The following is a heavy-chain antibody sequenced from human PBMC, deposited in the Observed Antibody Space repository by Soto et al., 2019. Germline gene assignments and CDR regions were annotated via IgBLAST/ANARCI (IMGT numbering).Heavy chain of an antibody. Sequence: EVQLLESGGDLVRPGESLRLSCAAFGFNFNKYAMSWVRQAPGEGLEWVSGISCCGGTASYADSVKGRFTIARDDSKNTLFLHMNSLRVEDTAEYYCAKADGEQWLLPHLENWGRGTLVTVS. CDR3: AKADGEQWLLPHLEN. CDR1: GFNFNKYA. V-gene: IGHV3-23*01. J-gene: IGHJ4*02. D-gene: IGHD6-19*01. CDR2: ISCCGGTA.